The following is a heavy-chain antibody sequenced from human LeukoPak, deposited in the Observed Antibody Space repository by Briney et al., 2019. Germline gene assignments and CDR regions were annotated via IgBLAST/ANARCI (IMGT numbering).Heavy chain of an antibody. J-gene: IGHJ4*02. CDR3: ARADYGDYGYFNY. CDR1: GFTFSSYE. V-gene: IGHV3-48*03. D-gene: IGHD4-17*01. CDR2: ISSSGSSI. Sequence: GRSLRLSCAASGFTFSSYEMNWVRQAPGKGLEWVSYISSSGSSIYYADSVKGRFSISRDNSKNTLYLQMNSLRAEDTAVYYCARADYGDYGYFNYWGQGTLVTVSS.